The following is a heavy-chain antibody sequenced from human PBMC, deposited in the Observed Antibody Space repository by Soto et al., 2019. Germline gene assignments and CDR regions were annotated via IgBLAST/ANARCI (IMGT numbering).Heavy chain of an antibody. Sequence: QAQLQESGPGLVKPSETLSLTCTVSGGSVSSGSYYWSWIRQPPGKGLEWIGYIYYSGSTNYNPSLKSRVTISVDTSKNQFSLKLSSVTAADTAVYYCARATYGDFDYWGQGTLVTVSS. CDR3: ARATYGDFDY. CDR1: GGSVSSGSYY. J-gene: IGHJ4*02. V-gene: IGHV4-61*01. D-gene: IGHD4-17*01. CDR2: IYYSGST.